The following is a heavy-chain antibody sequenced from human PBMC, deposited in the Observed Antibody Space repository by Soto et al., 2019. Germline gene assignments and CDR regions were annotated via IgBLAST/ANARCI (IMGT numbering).Heavy chain of an antibody. D-gene: IGHD4-17*01. J-gene: IGHJ6*02. CDR3: ARGGGDYDYAVDV. V-gene: IGHV4-34*01. CDR2: IRHSGST. CDR1: GGSFY. Sequence: QVQLQQWGEGLLKPSEPLSLNCAVYGGSFYWTWFRRPPGKGLEWIGEIRHSGSTNYNPSLKSRVSISIDRSKSQVSLTVYSVTAADTAVYYCARGGGDYDYAVDVWGQGTTVTVSS.